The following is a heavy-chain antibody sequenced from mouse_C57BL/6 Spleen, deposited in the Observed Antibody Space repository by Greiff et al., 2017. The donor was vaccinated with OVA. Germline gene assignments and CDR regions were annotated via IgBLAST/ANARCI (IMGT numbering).Heavy chain of an antibody. D-gene: IGHD1-1*01. V-gene: IGHV5-17*01. J-gene: IGHJ3*01. CDR1: GFTISDYG. CDR2: ISSASSTT. CDR3: ASPYYYGSSYDPAWFAY. Sequence: EVKLVESGGGLVKPGGSLKLSCAASGFTISDYGMHWVRQAPEKGLEWVAYISSASSTTYYADTVKGRFTISRDNAKNTLFLQMTSLRSEDTAMYYCASPYYYGSSYDPAWFAYWGQGTLVTVSA.